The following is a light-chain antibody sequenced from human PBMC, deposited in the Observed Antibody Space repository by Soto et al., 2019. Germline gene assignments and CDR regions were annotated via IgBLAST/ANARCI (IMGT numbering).Light chain of an antibody. CDR2: AAS. CDR3: QQYNNWPLT. Sequence: EIVMTQSPASLSVSPGEIATLTFRASRSLTSNLACYQQKPGQAPRLLIYAASTIATGIPARFRGSGSGTEFTLTISGLQSEDFAVYYCQQYNNWPLTFGGGTKVDIK. J-gene: IGKJ4*01. V-gene: IGKV3-15*01. CDR1: RSLTSN.